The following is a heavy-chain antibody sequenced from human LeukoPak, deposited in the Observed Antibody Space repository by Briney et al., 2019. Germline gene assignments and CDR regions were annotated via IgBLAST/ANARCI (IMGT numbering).Heavy chain of an antibody. CDR3: ARDGAVAVGFDY. V-gene: IGHV3-21*01. J-gene: IGHJ4*02. Sequence: GGSLRLSGVASGFTFSAYSMNWVRQAPGKGLEWVSSISSGSTYIHYADSVKGRFTISRDNAKNSLYLQINSLRAGDTAFYHCARDGAVAVGFDYWGQGTLVTVSS. CDR2: ISSGSTYI. CDR1: GFTFSAYS. D-gene: IGHD6-19*01.